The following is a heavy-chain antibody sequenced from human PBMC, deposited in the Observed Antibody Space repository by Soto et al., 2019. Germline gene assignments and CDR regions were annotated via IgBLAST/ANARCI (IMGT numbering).Heavy chain of an antibody. CDR1: GFRVTDSA. V-gene: IGHV3-73*02. J-gene: IGHJ5*01. CDR3: ARHQGYVYGSHSLDDWCQRTLANVALESPTDS. CDR2: IRSKGNIHAT. D-gene: IGHD3-10*01. Sequence: EVQLVESGGGLVQPGGSLKLSCTASGFRVTDSAMDCVRQAAGKGLEGVGRIRSKGNIHATTDGESVNGRFSISRDESQNMVYLQMNSLKIEATAVYYCARHQGYVYGSHSLDDWCQRTLANVALESPTDS.